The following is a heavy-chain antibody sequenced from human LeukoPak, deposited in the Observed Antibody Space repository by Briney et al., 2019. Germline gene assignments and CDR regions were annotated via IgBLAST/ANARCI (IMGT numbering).Heavy chain of an antibody. V-gene: IGHV1-58*01. J-gene: IGHJ6*02. CDR1: GFTFTSSA. Sequence: SVKVSCKASGFTFTSSAVQWVRQARGQRLEWIGWIVVGSGNTNYAQKFQERVTITRDMSTSTAYMELSSLRSEDTAVYYCAALSGYDLYCYYGMDVWGQGTTVIVSS. D-gene: IGHD5-12*01. CDR3: AALSGYDLYCYYGMDV. CDR2: IVVGSGNT.